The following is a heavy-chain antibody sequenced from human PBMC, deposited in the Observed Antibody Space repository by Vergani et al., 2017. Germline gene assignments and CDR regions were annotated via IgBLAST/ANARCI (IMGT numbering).Heavy chain of an antibody. J-gene: IGHJ3*01. Sequence: QVQLQESGPGLVKPSQTLSLICTVSGASIYNDFYYWHWIRQPAGKGLEWSVRIYVSGITDYNSSLQSRVSMSVDTSKNQFSLTLTSVTAADTAVYYCARDNKQLRPSAFDLWVQGTMVTVSS. V-gene: IGHV4-61*02. CDR1: GASIYNDFYY. CDR3: ARDNKQLRPSAFDL. D-gene: IGHD4-23*01. CDR2: IYVSGIT.